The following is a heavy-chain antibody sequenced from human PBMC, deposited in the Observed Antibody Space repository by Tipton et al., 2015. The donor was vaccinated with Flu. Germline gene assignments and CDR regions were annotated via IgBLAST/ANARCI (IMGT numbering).Heavy chain of an antibody. D-gene: IGHD3-3*01. V-gene: IGHV4-4*07. J-gene: IGHJ4*02. CDR3: ARASGVLEWRSWTFDS. CDR2: LYGSGTT. CDR1: GGSITNYY. Sequence: GLVKPSETLSLTCTVFGGSITNYYWSWIRQPAGKGLEWIGRLYGSGTTKYNTSLKSRVTMSLDTSKNRFSLSLRSVTVADTAVYYCARASGVLEWRSWTFDSWGRGTLVTVSS.